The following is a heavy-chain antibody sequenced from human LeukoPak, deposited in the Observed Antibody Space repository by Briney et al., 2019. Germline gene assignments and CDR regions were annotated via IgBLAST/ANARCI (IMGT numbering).Heavy chain of an antibody. Sequence: GGSLRLSCTVSGFTVSSNSMSWVRQAPGKGLEWVAFIRYDGSNKYYADSVKGRFTISRDNSKNTLWLQMNSLKGEDTAVYYCARYGDYLDYWGQGTVVTVSS. D-gene: IGHD4-17*01. CDR1: GFTVSSNS. J-gene: IGHJ4*02. V-gene: IGHV3-30*02. CDR3: ARYGDYLDY. CDR2: IRYDGSNK.